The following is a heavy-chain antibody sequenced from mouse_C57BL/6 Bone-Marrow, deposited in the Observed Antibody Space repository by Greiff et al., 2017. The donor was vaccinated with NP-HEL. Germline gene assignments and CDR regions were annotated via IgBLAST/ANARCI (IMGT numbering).Heavy chain of an antibody. J-gene: IGHJ1*03. CDR3: ARGSRLRRGYFDV. D-gene: IGHD1-1*01. CDR1: GYTFTDYY. CDR2: INPYNGGT. Sequence: EVQLQQSGPVLVKPGASVKMSCKASGYTFTDYYMNWVKQSHGKSLEWIGVINPYNGGTSYNQKFKGKATLTVDKSSSTAYMELNSLTSEDSAVYYCARGSRLRRGYFDVWGTGTTVTVSS. V-gene: IGHV1-19*01.